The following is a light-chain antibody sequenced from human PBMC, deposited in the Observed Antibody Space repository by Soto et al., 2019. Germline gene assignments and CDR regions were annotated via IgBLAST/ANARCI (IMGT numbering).Light chain of an antibody. CDR1: QSVSSNY. CDR3: QQYGTSPRT. Sequence: EIVLTQSPGTLSLSPVERATLSCRASQSVSSNYLAWYQQKSGQAPRLLISRASSRATGIPDRFSGSGSGTDFTLTISRLEPEDFAVYYCQQYGTSPRTFGQGTKVDIK. CDR2: RAS. J-gene: IGKJ1*01. V-gene: IGKV3-20*01.